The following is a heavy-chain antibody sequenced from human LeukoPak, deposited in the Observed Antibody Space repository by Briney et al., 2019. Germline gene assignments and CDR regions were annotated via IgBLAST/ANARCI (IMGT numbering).Heavy chain of an antibody. CDR2: IYYSGST. Sequence: SETLSLTCTVSGGSISSGGYYWSWIRQHPGKGLEWIGYIYYSGSTYYNPSPKSRVTISVDTSKNQFSLKLSSVTAADTAVYYCARDGPSSWELHLQSHYYYGMDVWGQGTTVTVSS. D-gene: IGHD1-26*01. CDR3: ARDGPSSWELHLQSHYYYGMDV. V-gene: IGHV4-31*03. J-gene: IGHJ6*02. CDR1: GGSISSGGYY.